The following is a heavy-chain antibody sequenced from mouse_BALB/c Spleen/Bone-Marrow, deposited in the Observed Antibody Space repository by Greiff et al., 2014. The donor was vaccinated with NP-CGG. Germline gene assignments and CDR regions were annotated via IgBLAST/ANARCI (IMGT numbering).Heavy chain of an antibody. D-gene: IGHD1-1*01. V-gene: IGHV3-1*02. CDR3: ARRGSSSYWYFDV. J-gene: IGHJ1*01. CDR1: GYSITSGYS. CDR2: IHYSGST. Sequence: VQLKEPGPDLVKPSQSLSLTCTVPGYSITSGYSWHWIRQFPGNKLEWMGYIHYSGSTYYNPSLKSRISITRGTSKNQFFLQLNSVTTEDTATYYCARRGSSSYWYFDVWGAGTTVTVSS.